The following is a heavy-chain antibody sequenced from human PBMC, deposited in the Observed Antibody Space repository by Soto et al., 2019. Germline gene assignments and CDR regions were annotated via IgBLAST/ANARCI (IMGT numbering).Heavy chain of an antibody. Sequence: PGGSLRLSCAASGFTSSSYSMNWVRQAPGKGLEWVSSISSSSSYIYYADSVKGRFTISRDNAKNSLYLQMNSLRAEDTAVYYCARGLGIAAAGTRPFDYWGQGTLVTVSS. CDR2: ISSSSSYI. J-gene: IGHJ4*02. CDR1: GFTSSSYS. CDR3: ARGLGIAAAGTRPFDY. V-gene: IGHV3-21*01. D-gene: IGHD6-13*01.